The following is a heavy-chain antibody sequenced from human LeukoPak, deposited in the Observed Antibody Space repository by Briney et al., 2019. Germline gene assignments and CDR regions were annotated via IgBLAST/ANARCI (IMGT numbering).Heavy chain of an antibody. CDR2: ISGSGGSGT. J-gene: IGHJ4*02. V-gene: IGHV3-23*01. CDR1: GFTFSNYA. D-gene: IGHD2-21*01. Sequence: PGGSLRLSCVASGFTFSNYAMSWVRQAPGKGLEWVSGISGSGGSGTYYADSVKGRFTVSRDNSRNTLFLQMNSLRAEDTALYYCTKGGQIANWGQGTLVTVSS. CDR3: TKGGQIAN.